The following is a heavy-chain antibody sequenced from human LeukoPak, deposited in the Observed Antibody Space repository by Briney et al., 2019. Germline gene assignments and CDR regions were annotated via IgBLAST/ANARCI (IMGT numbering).Heavy chain of an antibody. CDR1: GFTFSTYW. D-gene: IGHD6-13*01. CDR2: ISGSGAST. J-gene: IGHJ4*02. V-gene: IGHV3-23*01. CDR3: AKGGPGYSSSWYRTSLDY. Sequence: GGSLRLSCAASGFTFSTYWMSWVRQAPGKGLEWVSGISGSGASTYYAGSVKVRFTISRDNSNNTLYLQMNSLGGDDTAVYYCAKGGPGYSSSWYRTSLDYWGQGTLVTVSS.